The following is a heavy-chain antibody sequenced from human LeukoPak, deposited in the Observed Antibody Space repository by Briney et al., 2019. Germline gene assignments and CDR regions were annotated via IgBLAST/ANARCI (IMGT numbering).Heavy chain of an antibody. J-gene: IGHJ6*02. V-gene: IGHV4-59*01. Sequence: SETLSLTCTVSGGSISGYYWSWIRQPPGKGLEWIGYVHYSGSTNYNPSLKSRVTISVDTPKNQFSLKLSSVTAADTAVYYCARGTTVVTGYYGMDVWGQGTTVTVSS. CDR2: VHYSGST. CDR3: ARGTTVVTGYYGMDV. CDR1: GGSISGYY. D-gene: IGHD4-23*01.